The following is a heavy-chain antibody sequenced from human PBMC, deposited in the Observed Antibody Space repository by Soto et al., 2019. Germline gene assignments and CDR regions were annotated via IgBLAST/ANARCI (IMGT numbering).Heavy chain of an antibody. CDR2: ITPIFCAA. CDR1: GGAFRSYT. V-gene: IGHV1-69*06. CDR3: ARDEIAVANRVGIDV. Sequence: QVQLVQSGAEVKKPGSSVKVSCKASGGAFRSYTISWVRQAPGQGLEWMGGITPIFCAANYAQKFEGRVTISADKSTTTAYMELRNLTSEDTAVYYCARDEIAVANRVGIDVWGQGTTVIVSS. D-gene: IGHD6-19*01. J-gene: IGHJ6*02.